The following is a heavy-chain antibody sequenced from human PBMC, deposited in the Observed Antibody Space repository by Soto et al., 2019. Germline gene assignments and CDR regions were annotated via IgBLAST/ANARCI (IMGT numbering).Heavy chain of an antibody. J-gene: IGHJ5*02. CDR1: GYTFTSYG. CDR2: ISAYNGNT. Sequence: KLFRASVKVSCKASGYTFTSYGISWVRQAPGQGLEWMGWISAYNGNTNYAQKLQGRVTMTTDTSTSTAYMELRSLRSDDTAVYYCARGEGYFDWRPEYNWFDPWGQGTLVTV. D-gene: IGHD3-9*01. V-gene: IGHV1-18*01. CDR3: ARGEGYFDWRPEYNWFDP.